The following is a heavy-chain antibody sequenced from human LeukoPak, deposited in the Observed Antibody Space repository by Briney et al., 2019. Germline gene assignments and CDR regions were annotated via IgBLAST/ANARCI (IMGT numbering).Heavy chain of an antibody. CDR2: IDTSGTT. CDR1: GVTVSGKY. V-gene: IGHV3-66*01. J-gene: IGHJ4*02. CDR3: ARENGGIDY. Sequence: GGSLILSCVVSGVTVSGKYMSRVRQAPGRGLEWVSLIDTSGTTYYADSVKGRFTISRDNSKNTLYLKMYSLRAEDTAVYYCARENGGIDYWGQGTLVTVSS.